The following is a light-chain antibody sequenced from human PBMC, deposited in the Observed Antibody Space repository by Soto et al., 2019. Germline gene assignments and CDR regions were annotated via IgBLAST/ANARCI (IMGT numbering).Light chain of an antibody. J-gene: IGLJ3*02. CDR1: SSNIGNNY. CDR2: ENN. CDR3: GTWDSSLSAWV. Sequence: QSVLTQPPSVSAAPGQKVTISCSGSSSNIGNNYVSWYQQLPGTAPKLLIYENNKRPSGIPDRFSGSKSGTSATLGITGLQNGDEAEYYCGTWDSSLSAWVFGGGTKVTVL. V-gene: IGLV1-51*02.